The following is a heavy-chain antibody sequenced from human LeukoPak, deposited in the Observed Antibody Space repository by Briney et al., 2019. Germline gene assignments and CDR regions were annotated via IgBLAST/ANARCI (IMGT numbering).Heavy chain of an antibody. CDR3: ARDGGYTDLYNWFDP. D-gene: IGHD2-15*01. Sequence: ASVKVSCKASGYTFTSYGISWVRQAPGQGLEWMGWISAYNGNTNYAQKLQGRVTMTTDTSTSTAYMELRSLRSDDTAVYYCARDGGYTDLYNWFDPWGQGTLVTVSS. CDR2: ISAYNGNT. J-gene: IGHJ5*02. CDR1: GYTFTSYG. V-gene: IGHV1-18*01.